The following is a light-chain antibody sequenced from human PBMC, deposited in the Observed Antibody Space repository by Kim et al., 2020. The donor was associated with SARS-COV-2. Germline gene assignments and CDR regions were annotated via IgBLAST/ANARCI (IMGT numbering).Light chain of an antibody. CDR3: QVWDTPSDHYV. V-gene: IGLV3-21*04. J-gene: IGLJ1*01. CDR2: DDR. CDR1: NIGSKS. Sequence: SYELTQPPSVSVAPGKTATITCGGNNIGSKSVQWYQQKPGQAPVLVIYDDRDRPSGIPERFSGSNSGNTATLTISRVEAGDEADYFSQVWDTPSDHYV.